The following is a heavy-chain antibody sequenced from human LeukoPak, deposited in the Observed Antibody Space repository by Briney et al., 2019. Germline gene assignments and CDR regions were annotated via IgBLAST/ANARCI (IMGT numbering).Heavy chain of an antibody. D-gene: IGHD3-10*01. Sequence: GASVKVSCKASGYTFTAYYLHWVRQAPGQGLEWMGWVNPNSGDTNYAQRFQGRVTMTSDTSISTAYMELSSLRSDEMAVYYCARSGRGSGSYYNIYMDVWGKGTTVTVSS. CDR3: ARSGRGSGSYYNIYMDV. V-gene: IGHV1-2*02. CDR1: GYTFTAYY. CDR2: VNPNSGDT. J-gene: IGHJ6*03.